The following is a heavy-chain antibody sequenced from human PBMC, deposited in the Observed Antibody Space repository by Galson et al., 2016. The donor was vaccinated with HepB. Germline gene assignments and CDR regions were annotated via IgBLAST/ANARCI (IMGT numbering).Heavy chain of an antibody. V-gene: IGHV1-3*01. CDR3: ARGGYCISTSCYHPIDY. CDR1: GYTFTSYA. CDR2: INAGTGNT. D-gene: IGHD2-2*01. J-gene: IGHJ4*02. Sequence: SVKVSCKASGYTFTSYAMHWVRQAPGQSLEWMAWINAGTGNTKCSRRLQGRVTITRDTSASTAYMELSSLGSEDTAVYYCARGGYCISTSCYHPIDYWGQGTLVTVSS.